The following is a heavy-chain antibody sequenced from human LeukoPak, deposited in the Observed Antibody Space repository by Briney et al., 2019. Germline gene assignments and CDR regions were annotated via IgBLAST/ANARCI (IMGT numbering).Heavy chain of an antibody. CDR3: ARDRAVVVAAAMAH. CDR2: ISHDGRNK. CDR1: GFTISAYA. D-gene: IGHD2-2*01. J-gene: IGHJ4*02. V-gene: IGHV3-30*04. Sequence: GMSLRLSCVASGFTISAYAMHWVRQAPGKGLEWVAVISHDGRNKYYADSVKGRFTFSRDNSKNTVYLQMNSLTTEDTAVYYCARDRAVVVAAAMAHWGQGTFVTVSS.